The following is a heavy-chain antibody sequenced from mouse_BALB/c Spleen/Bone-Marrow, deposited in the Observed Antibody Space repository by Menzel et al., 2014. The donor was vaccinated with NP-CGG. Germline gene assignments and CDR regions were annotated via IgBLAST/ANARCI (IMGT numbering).Heavy chain of an antibody. V-gene: IGHV1S137*01. J-gene: IGHJ4*01. CDR1: GYTFTDHA. D-gene: IGHD2-14*01. Sequence: VKLQESGAKLVRPGVSVKISCKGSGYTFTDHAIHWVERSHAKSLEWIGVISGYYGDAIYNQKFKGKATMTVDKSSSTAYMELARLTSEDSAIYYCARSGKVRNAMDYWGQGTSVTVSS. CDR2: ISGYYGDA. CDR3: ARSGKVRNAMDY.